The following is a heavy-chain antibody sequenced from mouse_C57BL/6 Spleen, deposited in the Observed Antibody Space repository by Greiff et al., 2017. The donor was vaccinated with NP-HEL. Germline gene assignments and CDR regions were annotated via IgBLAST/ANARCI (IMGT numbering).Heavy chain of an antibody. V-gene: IGHV1-82*01. J-gene: IGHJ1*03. D-gene: IGHD2-2*01. CDR2: IYPGDGDT. Sequence: QVQLQQSGPELVKPGASVKISCKASGYAFSSSWMNWVKQRPGKGLEWIGRIYPGDGDTNYNGKFKGKATLTADKSSSTAYMQLSSLTSEDSAVYFCARKGGYDWYFDVWGTGTTVTVSS. CDR3: ARKGGYDWYFDV. CDR1: GYAFSSSW.